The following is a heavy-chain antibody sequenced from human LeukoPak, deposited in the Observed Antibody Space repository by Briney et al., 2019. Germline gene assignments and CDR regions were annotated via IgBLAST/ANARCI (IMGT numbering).Heavy chain of an antibody. CDR3: ARDRPYSSSRYYYYVMDV. CDR2: FILILGIA. J-gene: IGHJ6*02. D-gene: IGHD6-13*01. CDR1: GGTFSSYA. V-gene: IGHV1-69*04. Sequence: SVKLSCKASGGTFSSYAISWVRQAPGQGREWMGRFILILGIANYEQKFQGRVTITADKSTSTAYMELSSRRAEDTAVYYCARDRPYSSSRYYYYVMDVWGQGTTVTVSS.